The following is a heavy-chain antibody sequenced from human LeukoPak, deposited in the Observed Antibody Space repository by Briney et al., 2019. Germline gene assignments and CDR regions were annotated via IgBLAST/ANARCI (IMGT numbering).Heavy chain of an antibody. CDR3: ASADYEGNKRNDDAFDM. V-gene: IGHV1-8*03. Sequence: ASVKVSCKASGYTFTRFDINWVRQATGQGLEWMGWMNPKSGSAGYAQNFQGRVTFTRDTSISTAYMELSSLRFEDTAVYYCASADYEGNKRNDDAFDMWGQGTMVTVSS. CDR1: GYTFTRFD. J-gene: IGHJ3*02. CDR2: MNPKSGSA. D-gene: IGHD1-1*01.